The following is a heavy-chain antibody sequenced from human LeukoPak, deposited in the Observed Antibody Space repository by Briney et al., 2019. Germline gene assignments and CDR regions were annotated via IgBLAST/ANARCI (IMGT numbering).Heavy chain of an antibody. V-gene: IGHV3-13*01. CDR1: GFTSSSFD. CDR3: ARGPPRGKYYYMDV. CDR2: IGTASDT. D-gene: IGHD1-1*01. Sequence: GGSLRLSCAASGFTSSSFDMHWVRQPTGQGLEWVSTIGTASDTYYPGSVEGRFTLSRDNAKNSLYLQMNSLTAGDTAVYYCARGPPRGKYYYMDVWGKGTTVTVSS. J-gene: IGHJ6*03.